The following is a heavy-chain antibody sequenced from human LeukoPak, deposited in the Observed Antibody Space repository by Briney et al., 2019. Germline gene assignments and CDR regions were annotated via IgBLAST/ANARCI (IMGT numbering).Heavy chain of an antibody. CDR2: IYYSGST. CDR1: GGSISSSSYY. Sequence: PSETLSLTCTVSGGSISSSSYYWGWIRQPPGKGLEWIGSIYYSGSTYYNPSLKSRVTISEDTSKNQFSLKLSSVTAADTAVYYCARNLPTFSYYDSSGYYHGVGAFDIWGQGTMVTVSS. CDR3: ARNLPTFSYYDSSGYYHGVGAFDI. V-gene: IGHV4-39*07. J-gene: IGHJ3*02. D-gene: IGHD3-22*01.